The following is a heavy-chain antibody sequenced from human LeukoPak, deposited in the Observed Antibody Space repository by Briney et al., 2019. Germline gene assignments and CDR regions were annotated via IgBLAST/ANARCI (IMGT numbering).Heavy chain of an antibody. CDR1: GFAVTSSY. J-gene: IGHJ5*02. Sequence: GGSLRLSCAVSGFAVTSSYMTWVRQTPGKGLEWVSIISSGSSTYYIDSVKGRFTISRDNSKNTLYLQMESLRVEDTAVHYCARDPRNVGLAPWGQGTLVTVSS. V-gene: IGHV3-53*01. CDR3: ARDPRNVGLAP. CDR2: ISSGSST. D-gene: IGHD2-15*01.